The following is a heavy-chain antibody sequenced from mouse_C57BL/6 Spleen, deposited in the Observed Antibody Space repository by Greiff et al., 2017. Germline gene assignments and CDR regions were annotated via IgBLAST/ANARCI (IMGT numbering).Heavy chain of an antibody. J-gene: IGHJ2*01. V-gene: IGHV1-69*02. Sequence: VQLQQPGAELVKPGTSVKLSCKASGYTFTTYSMQWMKQNHGKSLEWIGNFDPSNNDTKYNEKFKGKATLTADKSSSTAYMQLRSLTSEDSAVYFCARGGIDYWGQGTTLTVSS. CDR2: FDPSNNDT. CDR3: ARGGIDY. CDR1: GYTFTTYS.